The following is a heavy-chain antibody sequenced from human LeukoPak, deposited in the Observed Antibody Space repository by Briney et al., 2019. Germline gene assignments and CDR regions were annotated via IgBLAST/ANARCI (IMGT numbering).Heavy chain of an antibody. V-gene: IGHV1-69*04. CDR1: GGTFSSYA. D-gene: IGHD6-6*01. J-gene: IGHJ4*02. CDR3: AGVYSSSTSWDDY. Sequence: ASVKVSCKASGGTFSSYAISWVRQAPGQGLEWMGRIIPILGIANYAQKFQGRVTITADKSTSTAYMELSSLRSEDTAVYYCAGVYSSSTSWDDYWGQGTLVTVSS. CDR2: IIPILGIA.